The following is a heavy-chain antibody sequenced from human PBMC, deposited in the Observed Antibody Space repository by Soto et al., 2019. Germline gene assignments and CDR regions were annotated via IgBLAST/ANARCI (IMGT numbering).Heavy chain of an antibody. D-gene: IGHD6-13*01. Sequence: PWGSLTLSCAASAFPFSTYSMDWVRQAPGKGLEWVSSISSSSSYIYYADSVKGRFTISRDNAKNSLYLQMNSLRAEDTAVYYCAKGAQYSSSWYRSFYFDYWGQGTLGTVA. V-gene: IGHV3-21*01. CDR1: AFPFSTYS. CDR2: ISSSSSYI. J-gene: IGHJ4*02. CDR3: AKGAQYSSSWYRSFYFDY.